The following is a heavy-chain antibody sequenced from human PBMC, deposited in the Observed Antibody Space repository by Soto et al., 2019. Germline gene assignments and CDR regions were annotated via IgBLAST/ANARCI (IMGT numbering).Heavy chain of an antibody. Sequence: QVQLQESGPGLVRPSETLSLTCTVSGGSINNYYWSWIRLPAGKGLEWIGRVYTSGSTNYNPSLKTRVTMSVDRPNNQFSLRVSSVTAADTAIYYCARGPPFDPWGQGTLVTVSS. V-gene: IGHV4-4*07. CDR3: ARGPPFDP. J-gene: IGHJ5*02. CDR2: VYTSGST. CDR1: GGSINNYY.